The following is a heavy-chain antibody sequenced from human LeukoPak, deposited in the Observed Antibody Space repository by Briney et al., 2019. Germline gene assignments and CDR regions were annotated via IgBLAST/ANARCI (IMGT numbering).Heavy chain of an antibody. V-gene: IGHV3-69-1*01. CDR3: AKDHESDGYPCLDH. CDR1: GFTFSDYY. J-gene: IGHJ4*02. D-gene: IGHD3-22*01. Sequence: GGSLRLSCAVSGFTFSDYYMSWVRQAPGKGLEWVSTISASGPYYADAVRGRFTISRDNSRNTLSLQMDSLRAEDTAVYYCAKDHESDGYPCLDHWGLGTLVTVSS. CDR2: ISASGP.